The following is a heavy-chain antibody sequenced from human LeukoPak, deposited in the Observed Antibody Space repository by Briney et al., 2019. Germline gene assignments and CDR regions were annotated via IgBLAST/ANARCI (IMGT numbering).Heavy chain of an antibody. J-gene: IGHJ4*02. D-gene: IGHD3-22*01. Sequence: PGGSLRLSCAASGFPVSSNYMNWVRQAPGKGLEWVSVVNSSGITYYADSVKGRFTISRDNSKNTLYLQMNSLRAEDTAVYYCAGSYYDSSPRGVWGQGTLVTVSS. CDR2: VNSSGIT. CDR1: GFPVSSNY. V-gene: IGHV3-53*01. CDR3: AGSYYDSSPRGV.